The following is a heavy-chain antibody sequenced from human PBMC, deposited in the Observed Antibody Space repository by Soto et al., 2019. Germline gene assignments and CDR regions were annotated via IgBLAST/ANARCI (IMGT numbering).Heavy chain of an antibody. CDR3: ARKSITGTTANRYYYGMGV. D-gene: IGHD1-7*01. CDR2: ISSSSSTI. CDR1: GFAFSSYS. J-gene: IGHJ6*02. V-gene: IGHV3-48*02. Sequence: GGSLRLSCAASGFAFSSYSMNWFRQAPGKGLEWVSYISSSSSTIYHADSVKGRFTISRDNAKNSLYLQMNSLRDEDTAVYYCARKSITGTTANRYYYGMGVWGQGTTVTVSS.